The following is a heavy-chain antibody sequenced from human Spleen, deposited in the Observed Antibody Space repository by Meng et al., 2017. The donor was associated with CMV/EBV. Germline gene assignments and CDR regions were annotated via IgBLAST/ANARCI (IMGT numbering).Heavy chain of an antibody. CDR2: INHSGST. Sequence: AVYGESFTGYYWSWIRQPPGKGLEWIGEINHSGSTNYNPSLKSRVTISVDTSKNQFSLKLSSVTAADTAVYYCARAPVWSAIAIDYWGQGTLVTVSS. CDR3: ARAPVWSAIAIDY. D-gene: IGHD3-3*01. CDR1: GESFTGYY. V-gene: IGHV4-34*01. J-gene: IGHJ4*02.